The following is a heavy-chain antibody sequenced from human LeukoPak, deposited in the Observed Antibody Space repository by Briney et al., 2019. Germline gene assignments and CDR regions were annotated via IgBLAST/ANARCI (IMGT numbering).Heavy chain of an antibody. J-gene: IGHJ4*02. CDR1: GFTFSDQY. CDR3: VTESGWLFDY. CDR2: ISPNSNTI. D-gene: IGHD6-19*01. Sequence: GGSLRLSCAAAGFTFSDQYMSWIRQAPGQGMEWVAYISPNSNTIHYADSVKGRFTISRDNAKNSLFLQVDSLRAEDTAMYYCVTESGWLFDYWGQGTLVTVSS. V-gene: IGHV3-11*04.